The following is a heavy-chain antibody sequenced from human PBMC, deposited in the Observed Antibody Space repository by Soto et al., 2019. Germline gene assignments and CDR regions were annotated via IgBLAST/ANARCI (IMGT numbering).Heavy chain of an antibody. D-gene: IGHD3-10*01. V-gene: IGHV4-59*01. CDR3: ARVQGSPQEFWKVRGVSPEAYWFDP. CDR1: GGSISSYY. Sequence: SETLSLTCTVSGGSISSYYWSWIRQPPGKGLEWIGYIYYSGSTNYNPSLKSRVTISVDTSKNQFSLKLSSVTAADTAVYYCARVQGSPQEFWKVRGVSPEAYWFDPWGQGTLVTVSS. J-gene: IGHJ5*02. CDR2: IYYSGST.